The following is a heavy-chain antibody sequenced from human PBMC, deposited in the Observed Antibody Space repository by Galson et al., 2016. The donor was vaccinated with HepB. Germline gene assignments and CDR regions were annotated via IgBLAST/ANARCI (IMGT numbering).Heavy chain of an antibody. J-gene: IGHJ3*02. V-gene: IGHV1-2*04. CDR2: LSANSGAT. Sequence: SVKVSCKASGYTFTGYYMHWVRQAPGQGLEWMGWLSANSGATNYAQKFQGWVTMTRDTSISTAYMELTSLTSDATAIYYCATSTGYRSGWGAFDIWGQGTMVTVSS. CDR3: ATSTGYRSGWGAFDI. CDR1: GYTFTGYY. D-gene: IGHD6-25*01.